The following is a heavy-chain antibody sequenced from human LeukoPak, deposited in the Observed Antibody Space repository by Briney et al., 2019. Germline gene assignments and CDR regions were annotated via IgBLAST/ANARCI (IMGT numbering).Heavy chain of an antibody. D-gene: IGHD5-18*01. Sequence: SETLSLTCAVYGGSFRGYSSSWIRQTPGKGLEWVGGISHSGSTNYNPSLKSRVTISVDKSKNQFSLKLSSVTAADTALYYCARVGSSYGYSGYFDYWGQGTLVTVSS. CDR2: ISHSGST. CDR3: ARVGSSYGYSGYFDY. CDR1: GGSFRGYS. V-gene: IGHV4-34*01. J-gene: IGHJ4*02.